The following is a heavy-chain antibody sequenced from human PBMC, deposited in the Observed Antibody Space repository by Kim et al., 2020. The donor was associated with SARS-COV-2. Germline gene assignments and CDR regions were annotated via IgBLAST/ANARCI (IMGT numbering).Heavy chain of an antibody. V-gene: IGHV4-59*09. CDR3: ARGNWNYFDY. CDR2: ST. Sequence: STNSNPSLKSRVTISVDTSKNQFSLKLSSVTAADTAVYYCARGNWNYFDYWGQGTLVTVSS. D-gene: IGHD1-20*01. J-gene: IGHJ4*02.